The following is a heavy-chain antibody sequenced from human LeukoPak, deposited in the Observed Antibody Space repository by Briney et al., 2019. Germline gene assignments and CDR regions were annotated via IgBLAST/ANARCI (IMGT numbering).Heavy chain of an antibody. CDR2: INTNTGNP. Sequence: ASVKVSCKASGYTFTSYAMNWVRQAPGQGLEWMGWINTNTGNPTYAQGFTGRFVFSLDTSVSTAYLQISSLKAEDTAVYYCARDTSYYDFWSGYYTPYYYYGMDVWGQGTTVTVSS. J-gene: IGHJ6*02. CDR3: ARDTSYYDFWSGYYTPYYYYGMDV. V-gene: IGHV7-4-1*02. CDR1: GYTFTSYA. D-gene: IGHD3-3*01.